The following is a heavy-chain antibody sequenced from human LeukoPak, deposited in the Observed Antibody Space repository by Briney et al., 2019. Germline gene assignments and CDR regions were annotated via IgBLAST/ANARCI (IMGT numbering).Heavy chain of an antibody. CDR1: GGSISNYY. V-gene: IGHV4-59*12. Sequence: SETLSLTCIVSGGSISNYYWSWIRQPPGKGLEWIGYIYYSGSTNYDPSLKSRVTISVDTSKNQFSLKLSSVTAADTAVYYCARGAVSYYDFWSGPTGYFDYWGQGTLVTVSS. D-gene: IGHD3-3*01. CDR3: ARGAVSYYDFWSGPTGYFDY. J-gene: IGHJ4*02. CDR2: IYYSGST.